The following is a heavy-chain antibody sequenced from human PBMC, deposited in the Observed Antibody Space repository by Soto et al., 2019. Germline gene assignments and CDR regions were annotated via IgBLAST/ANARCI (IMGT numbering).Heavy chain of an antibody. CDR3: TPDPFYCSSTSCYRAKSYYYYYGMDV. CDR2: IKSKTDGGTT. J-gene: IGHJ6*02. Sequence: PGGSLRLSCAASGFTFSNAWMNWVRQAPGKGLEWVGRIKSKTDGGTTDYAAPVKGRFTISRDDSKNTLYLQMNSLKTEDTAVYYCTPDPFYCSSTSCYRAKSYYYYYGMDVWGQGTTVTVSS. CDR1: GFTFSNAW. V-gene: IGHV3-15*07. D-gene: IGHD2-2*01.